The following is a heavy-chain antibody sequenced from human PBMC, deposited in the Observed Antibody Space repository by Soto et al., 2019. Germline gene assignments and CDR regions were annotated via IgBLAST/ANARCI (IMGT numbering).Heavy chain of an antibody. V-gene: IGHV4-59*12. J-gene: IGHJ6*02. CDR3: ARGRGVIIYYYYYYGMDV. D-gene: IGHD3-10*01. Sequence: PSETLSLTCTVSGGSISGSYWSWIRQTPGKVLEWVGYIHYSGSTNYNPSLKSRVTMSVDSAKNQFSLQLSSVTAADTAVYYCARGRGVIIYYYYYYGMDVWGQGTTVTVSS. CDR2: IHYSGST. CDR1: GGSISGSY.